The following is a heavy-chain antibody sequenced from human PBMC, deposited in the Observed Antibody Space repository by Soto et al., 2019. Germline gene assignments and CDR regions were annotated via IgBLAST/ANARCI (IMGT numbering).Heavy chain of an antibody. CDR2: IYHSGST. CDR1: CGSISSGGYS. V-gene: IGHV4-30-2*01. J-gene: IGHJ6*02. D-gene: IGHD6-19*01. Sequence: SETLSLTCAVSCGSISSGGYSWSWIRQPPGKGLEWIGYIYHSGSTYYNPSLKSRVTISVDRSKNQFSLKLSSVTAADTAVYYCARGLHSGWYYYYGMDVWGQGTMVTLSS. CDR3: ARGLHSGWYYYYGMDV.